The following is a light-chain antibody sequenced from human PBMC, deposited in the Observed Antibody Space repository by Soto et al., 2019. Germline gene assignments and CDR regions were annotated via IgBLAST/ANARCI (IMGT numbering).Light chain of an antibody. CDR2: GAS. CDR3: QQYGSAQS. J-gene: IGKJ1*01. CDR1: QSVSSSY. Sequence: EIVLTQSPGTLSLSPGERATLSCRASQSVSSSYLAWYQQKPGQAPSLLIYGASSSATGIPDRFSGSGSGTDFTLTISRVEPEDFAVYYCQQYGSAQSFGQGTEVEIK. V-gene: IGKV3-20*01.